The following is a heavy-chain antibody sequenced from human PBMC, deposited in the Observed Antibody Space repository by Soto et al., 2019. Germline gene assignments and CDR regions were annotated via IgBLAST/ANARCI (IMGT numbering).Heavy chain of an antibody. Sequence: QVQLVESGGGVVQPGGSLRLSCAASGFRFSSYAMHWVRQAPGKGLEWVAVISYDGSNKYYADSVEGRFTISRDNSQTTLFMEANSLRPEDTAVYYCAPNDFWSGYPYGMDVWGQGTTVTVSS. J-gene: IGHJ6*02. D-gene: IGHD3-3*01. CDR2: ISYDGSNK. CDR3: APNDFWSGYPYGMDV. CDR1: GFRFSSYA. V-gene: IGHV3-30-3*01.